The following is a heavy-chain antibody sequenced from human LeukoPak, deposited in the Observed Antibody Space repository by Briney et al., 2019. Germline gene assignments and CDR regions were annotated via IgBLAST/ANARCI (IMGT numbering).Heavy chain of an antibody. CDR3: EKDGYNWIPLEH. Sequence: GGSLRLSCAASGFVFHNYAMTWVRQAPGKGLEWVSFITGTGNNAYYADSVRGRFTISRDNSKNTLFLQMDSLGADDTAIYYCEKDGYNWIPLEHWGRGTLVTVSS. CDR1: GFVFHNYA. D-gene: IGHD5-12*01. J-gene: IGHJ1*01. CDR2: ITGTGNNA. V-gene: IGHV3-23*01.